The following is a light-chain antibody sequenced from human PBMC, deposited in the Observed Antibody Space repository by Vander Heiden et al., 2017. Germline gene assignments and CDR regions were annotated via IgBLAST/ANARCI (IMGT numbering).Light chain of an antibody. CDR2: KAS. J-gene: IGKJ1*01. CDR3: QQDNSYWT. V-gene: IGKV1-5*03. Sequence: DIQMTQSPSTLSASVGDRVTITCRASQSISSWLAWYQQKPGKVSKLLIYKASSLESGVPSRFSGSGSGTEFTLTISSLQPDDFATYYCQQDNSYWTFGQGTKVEIK. CDR1: QSISSW.